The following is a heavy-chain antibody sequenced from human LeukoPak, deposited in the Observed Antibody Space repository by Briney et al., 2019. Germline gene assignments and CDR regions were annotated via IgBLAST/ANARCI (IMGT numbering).Heavy chain of an antibody. J-gene: IGHJ4*02. V-gene: IGHV3-23*01. CDR1: EFSVGSNY. D-gene: IGHD2-15*01. CDR3: AKDYLGYCSGGSCAPFDY. CDR2: ISGSGGST. Sequence: GGSLRLSCAASEFSVGSNYMTWVRQAPGKGLEWVSAISGSGGSTYYADSVKGRFTISRDNSKNTLYLQMNSLRAEDTAVYYCAKDYLGYCSGGSCAPFDYWGQGTLVTVSS.